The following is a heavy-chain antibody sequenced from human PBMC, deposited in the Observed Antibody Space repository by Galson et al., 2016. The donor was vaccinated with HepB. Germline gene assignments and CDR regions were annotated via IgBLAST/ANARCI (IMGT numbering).Heavy chain of an antibody. J-gene: IGHJ4*02. CDR1: GFTVSNSY. V-gene: IGHV3-53*01. CDR3: AGKSSGYYFDY. D-gene: IGHD3-22*01. Sequence: SLRLSCAASGFTVSNSYMCWVRQAPGNGLERVSAIYIGGTTHYADSVKGRFSISRDNSKNTVYLQMNSLRDEDAAVYYCAGKSSGYYFDYWGQGTLVTVSS. CDR2: IYIGGTT.